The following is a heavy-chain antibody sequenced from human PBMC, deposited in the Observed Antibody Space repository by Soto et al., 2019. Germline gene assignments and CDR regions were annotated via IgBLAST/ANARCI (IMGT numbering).Heavy chain of an antibody. CDR3: ARIRWRYSYEFYFDS. Sequence: CSSPGSPLRTNEMCVSWIRQPPGKALEWLALIDWDDDKYYSTSLKTRLTISKDTSENQVVLTMTNMDPVDTATYFCARIRWRYSYEFYFDSWGQGTPVTVSS. CDR1: GSPLRTNEMC. D-gene: IGHD5-18*01. V-gene: IGHV2-70*01. CDR2: IDWDDDK. J-gene: IGHJ4*02.